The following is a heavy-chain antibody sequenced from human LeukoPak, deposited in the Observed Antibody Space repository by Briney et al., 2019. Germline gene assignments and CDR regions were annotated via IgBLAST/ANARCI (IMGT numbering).Heavy chain of an antibody. CDR3: ARWGLLSYGDYVGWFDP. J-gene: IGHJ5*02. CDR2: ISSSSRYV. CDR1: VFTLTSYS. V-gene: IGHV3-21*01. Sequence: RGSLRLSRALSVFTLTSYSMNSVREAPGKGLEWVSSISSSSRYVYYVDPVKDGFTISRDNAENSLYLQKNSLRAEDTAVYYCARWGLLSYGDYVGWFDPWGQGTLVSVSS. D-gene: IGHD4-17*01.